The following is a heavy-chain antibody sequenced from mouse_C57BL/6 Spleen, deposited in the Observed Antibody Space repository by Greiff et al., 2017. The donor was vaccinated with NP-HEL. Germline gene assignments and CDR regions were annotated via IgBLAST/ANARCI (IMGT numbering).Heavy chain of an antibody. V-gene: IGHV1-50*01. CDR2: IDPSDSYT. J-gene: IGHJ2*01. Sequence: QVQLQQPGAELVKPGASVKLSCKASGYTFTSYWMQWVKQRPGQGLEWIGEIDPSDSYTNYNQKFKGKATLTVDTSSSTAYMQLSSLTSEDSAVYDCARHDYDEGGFDYWGQGTTLTVSS. D-gene: IGHD2-4*01. CDR1: GYTFTSYW. CDR3: ARHDYDEGGFDY.